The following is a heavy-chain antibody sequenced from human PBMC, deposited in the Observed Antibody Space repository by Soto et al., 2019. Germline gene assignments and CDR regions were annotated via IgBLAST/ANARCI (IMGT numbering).Heavy chain of an antibody. V-gene: IGHV4-39*01. D-gene: IGHD6-13*01. CDR2: IYYSGST. Sequence: SETLSLTCTVSGGSISSSSYYWGWIRQPPGKGLEWIGSIYYSGSTYYNPSLKSRVTISVDTSKNQFSLKLSSVTAADTAVYYCARQGKYSSSLNYYGMDVWAKGPRSPSP. J-gene: IGHJ6*02. CDR3: ARQGKYSSSLNYYGMDV. CDR1: GGSISSSSYY.